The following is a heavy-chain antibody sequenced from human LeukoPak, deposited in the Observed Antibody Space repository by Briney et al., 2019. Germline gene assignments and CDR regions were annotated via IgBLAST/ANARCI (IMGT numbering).Heavy chain of an antibody. CDR3: ASSITMVRGVIIFDY. Sequence: ASVKVSCKASGYTFTSYDINWVRQATGQGLEWMGWMNPNSGNTGYAQKFQGRVTITRNTSISTAYMELSSLRSEDTAVYYCASSITMVRGVIIFDYWGQGTLVTVSS. V-gene: IGHV1-8*03. CDR1: GYTFTSYD. J-gene: IGHJ4*02. D-gene: IGHD3-10*01. CDR2: MNPNSGNT.